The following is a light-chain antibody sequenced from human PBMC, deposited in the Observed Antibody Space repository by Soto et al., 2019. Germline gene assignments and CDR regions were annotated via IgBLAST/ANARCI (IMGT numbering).Light chain of an antibody. J-gene: IGKJ4*01. Sequence: DIVMTQSPDSLAVSLGERATINCKSSQSVLSSSNNKNCLAWYQQKPGQPPKLLIYWASTRESGVPDRFSGSGSGTDFTLTISSLQVEDVAVYSCQQYYTTPLTFGGGTNVEIK. V-gene: IGKV4-1*01. CDR3: QQYYTTPLT. CDR1: QSVLSSSNNKNC. CDR2: WAS.